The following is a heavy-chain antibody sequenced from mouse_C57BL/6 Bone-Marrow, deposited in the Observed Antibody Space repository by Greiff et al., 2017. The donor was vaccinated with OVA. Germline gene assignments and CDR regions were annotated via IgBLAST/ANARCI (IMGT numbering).Heavy chain of an antibody. Sequence: QVQLQQPGTELVKPGASVKLSCKASGYTFTSYWMHWVKQRPGQGLEWIGNINPSNGGTNYNEKFKSKATLTVDKSSSTAYMQLSSLTSEESAVYYSARYPYTTVVATRYFDVWGTGTTVTVSS. CDR3: ARYPYTTVVATRYFDV. CDR2: INPSNGGT. V-gene: IGHV1-53*01. J-gene: IGHJ1*03. D-gene: IGHD1-1*01. CDR1: GYTFTSYW.